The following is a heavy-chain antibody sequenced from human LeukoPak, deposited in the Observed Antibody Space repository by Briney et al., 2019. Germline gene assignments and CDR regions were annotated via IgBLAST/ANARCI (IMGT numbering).Heavy chain of an antibody. D-gene: IGHD1-26*01. CDR2: IKYDGNEK. J-gene: IGHJ4*02. V-gene: IGHV3-7*01. CDR3: ARDKIVGATHFDY. CDR1: GFTFSVSW. Sequence: GGSLRLSCAASGFTFSVSWMSWVRQAPGKGLEWVANIKYDGNEKYYVDSVKGRFTISRDNAKNSLYLQMNSLSAEDTAVYYCARDKIVGATHFDYWGQGTLVTVSS.